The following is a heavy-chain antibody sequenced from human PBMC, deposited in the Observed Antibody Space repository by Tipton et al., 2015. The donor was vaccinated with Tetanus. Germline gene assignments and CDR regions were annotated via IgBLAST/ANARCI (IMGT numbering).Heavy chain of an antibody. CDR3: ARPRDGYNYHAFDI. V-gene: IGHV4-59*01. D-gene: IGHD5-24*01. CDR2: IYYSGST. J-gene: IGHJ3*02. CDR1: GGSISSYY. Sequence: LRLSCTVSGGSISSYYWSWIRQPPGKGLEWIGYIYYSGSTNYNPSLKSRVTISVDTSKNQFSLKLSSVTAADTAVYYCARPRDGYNYHAFDIWGQGTMVTVSS.